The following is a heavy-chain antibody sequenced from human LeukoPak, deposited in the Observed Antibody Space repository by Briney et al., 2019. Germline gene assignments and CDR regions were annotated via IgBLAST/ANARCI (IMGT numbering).Heavy chain of an antibody. CDR1: GGSISSSSYY. J-gene: IGHJ4*02. V-gene: IGHV4-39*01. Sequence: SETLSLTCTVSGGSISSSSYYWGWIRQPPGKGLEWIGSIYYSGSTYYNPSLKSRVTISVDTSKNQFSLKLSSVTAADTAVYYCARGIRLYDFWSGYFEWGQGTLVTVSS. CDR3: ARGIRLYDFWSGYFE. D-gene: IGHD3-3*01. CDR2: IYYSGST.